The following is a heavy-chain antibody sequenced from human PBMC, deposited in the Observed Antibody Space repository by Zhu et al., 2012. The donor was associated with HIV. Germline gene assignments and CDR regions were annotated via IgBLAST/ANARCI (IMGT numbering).Heavy chain of an antibody. Sequence: QVQLQESGPGLVKPSETLSLTRAVSGASISRGDYYWGWIRQSPWKGLEWIGSIHYSGSTYSNPSLRSRLTISVDTSNNQFSLKLNSVTAADTAVYYCAEQLAYCGGDCQIGWDYWGQGTLVTVSS. CDR1: GASISRGDYY. CDR2: IHYSGST. CDR3: AEQLAYCGGDCQIGWDY. J-gene: IGHJ4*02. V-gene: IGHV4-39*07. D-gene: IGHD2-21*02.